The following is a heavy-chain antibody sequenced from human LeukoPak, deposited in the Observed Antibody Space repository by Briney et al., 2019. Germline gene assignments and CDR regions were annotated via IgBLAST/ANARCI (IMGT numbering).Heavy chain of an antibody. Sequence: PGGSLRLSCAASGFTFSSYVMHWVRQAPGKGLKWVAIISYDGSNEYYADSVKGRFTISRDNSKNTLYLQMNSLRAEDTAVYYCAKDESRWEPSAPLGYWGQGTLVTVSS. V-gene: IGHV3-30*04. CDR3: AKDESRWEPSAPLGY. D-gene: IGHD1-26*01. CDR2: ISYDGSNE. J-gene: IGHJ4*02. CDR1: GFTFSSYV.